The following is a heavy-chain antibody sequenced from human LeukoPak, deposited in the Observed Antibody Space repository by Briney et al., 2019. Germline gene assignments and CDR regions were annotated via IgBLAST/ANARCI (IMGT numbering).Heavy chain of an antibody. CDR1: GFTFSSYG. CDR2: IRYDGSNK. V-gene: IGHV3-30*02. J-gene: IGHJ4*02. CDR3: ARDTMATISFLNYFDY. D-gene: IGHD5-24*01. Sequence: GGSLRLSCAASGFTFSSYGMHWVRQAPGKGLEWVAFIRYDGSNKYYADSVKGRFTISRDNSKNTLYLQMNSLRAEDTAVYYCARDTMATISFLNYFDYWGQGTLVTVSS.